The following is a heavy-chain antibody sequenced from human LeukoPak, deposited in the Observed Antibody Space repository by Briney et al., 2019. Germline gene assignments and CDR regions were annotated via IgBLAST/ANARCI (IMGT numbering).Heavy chain of an antibody. J-gene: IGHJ4*02. CDR2: ISGSGGST. Sequence: GGSLRLSCAASGFTFSSYAMSWVRQAPGKGLEWVSAISGSGGSTYYADSVKGRFTISRDNSKNTLYLQMNSLRAEDTAVYYCAKDSHPRGWPETYYFDYWGQGTLVTVSS. V-gene: IGHV3-23*01. D-gene: IGHD6-19*01. CDR1: GFTFSSYA. CDR3: AKDSHPRGWPETYYFDY.